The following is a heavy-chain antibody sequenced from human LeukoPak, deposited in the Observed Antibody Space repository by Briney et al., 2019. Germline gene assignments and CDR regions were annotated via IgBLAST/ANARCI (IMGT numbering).Heavy chain of an antibody. V-gene: IGHV3-11*05. CDR3: ARVAAADTAMMNFDH. D-gene: IGHD5-18*01. J-gene: IGHJ4*02. CDR1: GFTFSDYY. CDR2: ISSSSIYI. Sequence: GGSLRLSCAASGFTFSDYYMSWIRQAPGKGLEWVSSISSSSIYIYYADSVKGRSTISRDNAKKSLYLQMNSLRAEDTAVYYCARVAAADTAMMNFDHWGQGTLVTVSS.